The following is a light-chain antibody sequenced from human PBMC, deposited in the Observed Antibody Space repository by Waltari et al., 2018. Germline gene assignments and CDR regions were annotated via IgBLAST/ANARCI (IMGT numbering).Light chain of an antibody. CDR3: SSYTSSNTLV. J-gene: IGLJ1*01. CDR2: DVS. Sequence: QSPLTQPASFSGSPAASVTIPCAGTRNQRVGYHCVSWYQQHPGKAPKLMIYDVSNPPSGVSNRFSGSKSGNTASLTISGLQAEDEADYYCSSYTSSNTLVFGTGTKVTAL. CDR1: RNQRVGYHC. V-gene: IGLV2-14*03.